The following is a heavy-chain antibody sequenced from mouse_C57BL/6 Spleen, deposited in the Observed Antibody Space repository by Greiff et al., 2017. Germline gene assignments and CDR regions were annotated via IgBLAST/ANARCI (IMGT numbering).Heavy chain of an antibody. CDR3: ARWDYRYFDV. CDR1: GYAFSSSW. D-gene: IGHD4-1*01. CDR2: IYPGDGDT. J-gene: IGHJ1*03. Sequence: VQLQQSGPELVKPGASVKISCKASGYAFSSSWMNWVKQRPGKGLEWIGRIYPGDGDTNYNGKFKGKATLTADKSSSTAYMQLSSLTSADSAVYFCARWDYRYFDVWGTGTTVTVSS. V-gene: IGHV1-82*01.